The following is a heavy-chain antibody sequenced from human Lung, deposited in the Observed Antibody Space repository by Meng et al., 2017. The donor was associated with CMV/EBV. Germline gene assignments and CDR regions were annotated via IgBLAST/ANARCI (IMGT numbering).Heavy chain of an antibody. CDR3: ARVPRRFSYGYVDC. CDR1: EFTVSNNY. D-gene: IGHD5-18*01. CDR2: LYSHGGT. V-gene: IGHV3-53*01. J-gene: IGHJ4*02. Sequence: CASSEFTVSNNYMSWVRQAPGKGLEWVSVLYSHGGTYYADSVKGRFTISRDNSKNSLYLQMNSLTAEDTAVYYCARVPRRFSYGYVDCWGQGTLVTVSS.